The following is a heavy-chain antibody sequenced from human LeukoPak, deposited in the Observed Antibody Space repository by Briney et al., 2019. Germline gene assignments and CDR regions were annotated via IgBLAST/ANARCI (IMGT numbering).Heavy chain of an antibody. CDR1: GGSISSYY. V-gene: IGHV4-59*01. D-gene: IGHD3-16*02. J-gene: IGHJ4*02. CDR3: ARSSVYDYVWGSYPDMYYFDY. Sequence: SETLSLTCTVSGGSISSYYWSWIRQPPGKGLEWIGYIYYSGSTNYNPSLKSRVTISVDTSKSQFSLKLSSVTAADTAVYYCARSSVYDYVWGSYPDMYYFDYWGQGTLVTVSS. CDR2: IYYSGST.